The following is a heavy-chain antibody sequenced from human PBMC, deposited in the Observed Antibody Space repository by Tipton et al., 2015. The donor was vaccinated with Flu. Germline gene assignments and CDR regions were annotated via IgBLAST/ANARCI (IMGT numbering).Heavy chain of an antibody. CDR2: IYTTGST. CDR3: ARVKGGWFGSHMGPNWFDP. V-gene: IGHV4-61*02. Sequence: GASVSTGAYFWTWIRQPAGKGLEWIGRIYTTGSTDYNPSLKSRVTIFLDTSSNHFSLKLTSVTSADTAVYYCARVKGGWFGSHMGPNWFDPWGQGTLVTVSS. CDR1: GASVSTGAYF. D-gene: IGHD3-10*01. J-gene: IGHJ5*02.